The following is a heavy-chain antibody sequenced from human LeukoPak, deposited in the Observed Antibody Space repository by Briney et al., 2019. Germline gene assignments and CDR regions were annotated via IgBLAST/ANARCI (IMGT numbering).Heavy chain of an antibody. Sequence: GGSLRLSCAASGFTVSSNYMSWVRQAPGKGLEWVSIIYNDGSTYYADSVKGRFTISRDKSKNTLYLQMNNLRAEDTAVYYCAKRQVRYFDSWGQGTLVTVSS. J-gene: IGHJ4*02. CDR2: IYNDGST. CDR3: AKRQVRYFDS. V-gene: IGHV3-53*01. D-gene: IGHD1-20*01. CDR1: GFTVSSNY.